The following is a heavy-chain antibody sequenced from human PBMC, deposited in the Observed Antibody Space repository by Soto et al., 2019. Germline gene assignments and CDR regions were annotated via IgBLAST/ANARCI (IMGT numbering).Heavy chain of an antibody. J-gene: IGHJ6*02. CDR2: IIPIFGTA. V-gene: IGHV1-69*12. CDR3: ASGGISTSRYYYYYGMDV. CDR1: GGTFSSYA. D-gene: IGHD2-2*01. Sequence: QVQLVQSGAEVKKPGSSVKVSCKASGGTFSSYAISWVRQAPGQGLEWMGGIIPIFGTANYAQKFQGRVTITADESTSTAYMELSSLRSEDTAVYYCASGGISTSRYYYYYGMDVWGQGTTVTVSS.